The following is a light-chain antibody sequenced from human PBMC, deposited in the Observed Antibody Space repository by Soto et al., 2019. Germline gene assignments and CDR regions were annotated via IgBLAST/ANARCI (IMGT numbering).Light chain of an antibody. CDR1: SSDVGGYNY. Sequence: QSALTQPASVSGSPGQSSTISCTGTSSDVGGYNYVSWYQQQPGKAPKFMIYDVSNRPSGVSNRFSGSKSGNTASLTISELQAEDEADYYCCSYTTSNTRQIVFGTGTKVPS. V-gene: IGLV2-14*01. CDR2: DVS. J-gene: IGLJ1*01. CDR3: CSYTTSNTRQIV.